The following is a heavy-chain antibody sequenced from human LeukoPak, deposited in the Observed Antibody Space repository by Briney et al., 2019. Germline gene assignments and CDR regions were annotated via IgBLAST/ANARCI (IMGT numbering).Heavy chain of an antibody. Sequence: SQTLSLTCAVSGGSTSSGGYSWSWIRQPPEKSLEWVGSMSYSGSTYYNPSLKSRVTISVDTSKNQFSLKLSSVTAADTAVYCCARRSSSQPPNYWGQGTLVTVSS. CDR3: ARRSSSQPPNY. D-gene: IGHD6-13*01. CDR2: MSYSGST. V-gene: IGHV4-30-2*03. J-gene: IGHJ4*02. CDR1: GGSTSSGGYS.